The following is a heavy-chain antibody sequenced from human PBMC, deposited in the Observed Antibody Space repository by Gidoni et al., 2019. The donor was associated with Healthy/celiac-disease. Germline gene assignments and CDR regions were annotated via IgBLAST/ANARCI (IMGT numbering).Heavy chain of an antibody. CDR1: GFTFHDYA. CDR3: AKEDSSGYYYAPFDY. Sequence: EVQLVESGGGLVQPGRSLRLACAASGFTFHDYAMHWVRQAPGKGLEWVSGISWNSGSIGYADSVKGRFTISRDNAKNSLYLQMNSLRAEDTALYYCAKEDSSGYYYAPFDYWGQGTLVTVSS. J-gene: IGHJ4*02. CDR2: ISWNSGSI. V-gene: IGHV3-9*01. D-gene: IGHD3-22*01.